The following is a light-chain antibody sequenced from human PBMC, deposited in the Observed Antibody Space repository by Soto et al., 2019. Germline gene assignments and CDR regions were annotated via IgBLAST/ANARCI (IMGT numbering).Light chain of an antibody. CDR3: QSYDISIHNYV. J-gene: IGLJ1*01. CDR1: TSNIGAPYD. CDR2: GEN. V-gene: IGLV1-40*01. Sequence: QSVLTQPPSVSGAPGQRVSISCTGSTSNIGAPYDVHWYQHLPGTAHKLLIYGENNRPSGVPDRFSGSKSGTSASLAITRLQAEDEADYYCQSYDISIHNYVFGTGTKVIV.